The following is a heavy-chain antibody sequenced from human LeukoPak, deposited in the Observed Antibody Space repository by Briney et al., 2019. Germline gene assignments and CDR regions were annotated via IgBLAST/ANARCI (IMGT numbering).Heavy chain of an antibody. Sequence: ASVKVSCKASGGTFSSHAISWVRQAPGQGLEWMGGIIPISGTANYAQKFQGRVTITADKSTSTAYMELSSLRSEDTAVYYCARDHAGMARTGAFDIWGQGTMVTVSS. V-gene: IGHV1-69*06. CDR2: IIPISGTA. D-gene: IGHD5-24*01. CDR1: GGTFSSHA. CDR3: ARDHAGMARTGAFDI. J-gene: IGHJ3*02.